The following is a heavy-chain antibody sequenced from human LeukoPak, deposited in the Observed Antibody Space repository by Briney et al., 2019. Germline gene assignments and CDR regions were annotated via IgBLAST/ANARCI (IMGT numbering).Heavy chain of an antibody. D-gene: IGHD3-22*01. CDR3: ARRRGGSSGYYYDY. V-gene: IGHV4-59*08. CDR2: IYYSGST. J-gene: IGHJ4*02. Sequence: SETLSLTCTVSGGSISSYYWSWIRQPPGKGLEWIGYIYYSGSTNYNPSLKSRVTISVDTSKNQFSLKLSSVTAADTAVYYCARRRGGSSGYYYDYWGQGTLVTVSS. CDR1: GGSISSYY.